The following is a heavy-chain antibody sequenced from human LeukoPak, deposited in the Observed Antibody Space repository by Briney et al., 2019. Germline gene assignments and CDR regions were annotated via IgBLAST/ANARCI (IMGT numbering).Heavy chain of an antibody. CDR2: IYYSGST. D-gene: IGHD3-22*01. CDR1: GVSISSYY. CDR3: ARDMHYDSSGENWFDP. V-gene: IGHV4-59*01. Sequence: SETLSLTCTVSGVSISSYYWSWIRQPPGKGLEWIGYIYYSGSTNYNPSLKSRVTISVDTSKNQFSLKLSSVTAADTAVYYCARDMHYDSSGENWFDPWGQGTLVTVSS. J-gene: IGHJ5*02.